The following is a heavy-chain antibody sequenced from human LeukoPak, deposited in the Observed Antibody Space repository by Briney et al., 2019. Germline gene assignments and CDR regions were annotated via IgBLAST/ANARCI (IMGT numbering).Heavy chain of an antibody. V-gene: IGHV4-59*01. Sequence: SETLSLICTVSGGSISSYYWSWIRQPPGKGLEWIRYIYYSGSPNYNPSLTSRVPISVDTSKNQFSLKLSSVTAADTGVYYCARESLDAFDIWGQGTMVTVSS. D-gene: IGHD1-26*01. CDR1: GGSISSYY. CDR2: IYYSGSP. J-gene: IGHJ3*02. CDR3: ARESLDAFDI.